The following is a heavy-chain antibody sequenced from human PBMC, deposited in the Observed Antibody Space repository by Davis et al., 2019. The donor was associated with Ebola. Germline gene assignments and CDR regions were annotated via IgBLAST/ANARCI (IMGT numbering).Heavy chain of an antibody. Sequence: GGSLRLSCAASGFTFSSYAMHWVRQAPGKGLEWVAVISYDGSNKYYADSVKGRFTISRDNSKNTLYLQMNSLRAEDTAVYYCARDWYYYGSGSYYPGSHYYYGMDVWGQGTTVTVSS. D-gene: IGHD3-10*01. CDR3: ARDWYYYGSGSYYPGSHYYYGMDV. V-gene: IGHV3-30-3*01. J-gene: IGHJ6*02. CDR1: GFTFSSYA. CDR2: ISYDGSNK.